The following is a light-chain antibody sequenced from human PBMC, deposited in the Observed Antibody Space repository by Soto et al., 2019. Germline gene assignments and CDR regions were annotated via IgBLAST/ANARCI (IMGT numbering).Light chain of an antibody. J-gene: IGLJ3*02. V-gene: IGLV2-23*02. Sequence: QSALTQPASVSGSPGQSITISCTGTSTDPATYDLVSWYQQHPGKAPQLIIYEVAKRPSGVSARFSGSQSGDTASLTISGLQAEDEADYYCSSYAGRNTGVFGGGTKVTVL. CDR1: STDPATYDL. CDR3: SSYAGRNTGV. CDR2: EVA.